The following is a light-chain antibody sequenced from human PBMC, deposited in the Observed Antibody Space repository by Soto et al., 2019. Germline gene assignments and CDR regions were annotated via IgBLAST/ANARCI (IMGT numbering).Light chain of an antibody. CDR1: QSVSSY. CDR2: DAS. J-gene: IGKJ1*01. CDR3: QQRSNWPT. V-gene: IGKV3-11*01. Sequence: EIVLTQSPATLSLSPGERATLSCRASQSVSSYLAWYQQKPGQAPRLLIYDASNRATGIPARFSGSGSGTDFTLTISSLEPEDFAVYHCQQRSNWPTFGQGTKV.